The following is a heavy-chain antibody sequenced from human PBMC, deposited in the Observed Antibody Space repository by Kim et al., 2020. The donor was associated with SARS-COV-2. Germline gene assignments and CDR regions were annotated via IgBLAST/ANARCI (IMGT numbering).Heavy chain of an antibody. J-gene: IGHJ4*02. CDR2: ISYDGSNK. D-gene: IGHD1-26*01. CDR3: AKGLFSESFWGPGGATSRVAGY. CDR1: GFTFSSYG. Sequence: GGSLRLSCAASGFTFSSYGMHWVRQAPGKGLEWVAVISYDGSNKYYADSVKGRFTISRDNSKNTLYLQMNSLRAEDTAVYYCAKGLFSESFWGPGGATSRVAGYWGQGTLVTVSS. V-gene: IGHV3-30*18.